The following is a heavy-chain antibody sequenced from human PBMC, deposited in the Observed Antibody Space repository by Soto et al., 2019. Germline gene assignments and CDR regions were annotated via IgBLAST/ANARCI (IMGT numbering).Heavy chain of an antibody. CDR3: ARELGGSWYNWFDP. CDR2: LHSDVST. J-gene: IGHJ5*02. V-gene: IGHV3-53*01. CDR1: GFTVSSNS. Sequence: EMQLVQSGGGLIQPGGSLRLSCAVSGFTVSSNSITWVRQAPGQGLEWVSVLHSDVSTYYVDSVKGRFVISRDNSKNTVYLQLNSLRAEDTAIYYCARELGGSWYNWFDPWGQGTLVTVSS. D-gene: IGHD2-15*01.